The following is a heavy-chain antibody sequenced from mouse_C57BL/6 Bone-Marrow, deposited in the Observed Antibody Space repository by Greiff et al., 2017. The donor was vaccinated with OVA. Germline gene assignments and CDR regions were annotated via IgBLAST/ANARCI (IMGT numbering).Heavy chain of an antibody. D-gene: IGHD2-4*01. CDR2: ISSGGSYT. CDR1: GFTFSSYG. V-gene: IGHV5-6*01. J-gene: IGHJ1*03. CDR3: ARRGFYYDYDRYFDV. Sequence: EVQLQESGGDLVKPGGSLKLSCAASGFTFSSYGMSWVRQTPDKRLEWVATISSGGSYTYYPDSVKGRFTISRDNAKNTLYLQMSSLKSEDTAMYYCARRGFYYDYDRYFDVWGTGTTVTVSS.